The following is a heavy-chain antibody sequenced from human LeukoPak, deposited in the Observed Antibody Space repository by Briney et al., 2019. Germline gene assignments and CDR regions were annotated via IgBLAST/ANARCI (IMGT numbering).Heavy chain of an antibody. J-gene: IGHJ4*02. Sequence: PGRSLTLSCAASGFTFTSYPMHWVRQAPGKGLEWVAVISYHGSIQRYADSVKGRFTISRDDSKNTLFLQMNGLRAQDTAVYYCARDMLIGAPDYLDYWGQGTLVTVSS. CDR2: ISYHGSIQ. CDR3: ARDMLIGAPDYLDY. CDR1: GFTFTSYP. D-gene: IGHD2/OR15-2a*01. V-gene: IGHV3-30*04.